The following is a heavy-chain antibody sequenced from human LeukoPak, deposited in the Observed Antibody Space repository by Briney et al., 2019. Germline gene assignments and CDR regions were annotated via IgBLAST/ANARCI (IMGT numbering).Heavy chain of an antibody. CDR1: GFTFSSYA. CDR3: ASLLTGYYANFDY. J-gene: IGHJ4*02. Sequence: PGGSLRLSCAAPGFTFSSYAMSWVRQAPGKGLEWVSAISGSGGSTYYADSVKGRFTISRDNSKNTLYLQMNSLRAEDTAVYYCASLLTGYYANFDYWGQGTLVTVSS. CDR2: ISGSGGST. D-gene: IGHD3-9*01. V-gene: IGHV3-23*01.